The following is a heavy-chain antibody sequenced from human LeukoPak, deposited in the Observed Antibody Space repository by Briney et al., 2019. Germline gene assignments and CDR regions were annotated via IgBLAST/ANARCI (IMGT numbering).Heavy chain of an antibody. J-gene: IGHJ1*01. CDR1: GFTFSSYS. D-gene: IGHD2/OR15-2a*01. CDR2: ISSSSSTI. V-gene: IGHV3-48*04. Sequence: PGGSLRLSCAASGFTFSSYSMNWVRQAPGKGLEWVSYISSSSSTIYYADSVKGRFTISRDNAKNSLYLQMNSLRAEDTAVYYCARGLCDLNQYFQHWGQGTLVTVSS. CDR3: ARGLCDLNQYFQH.